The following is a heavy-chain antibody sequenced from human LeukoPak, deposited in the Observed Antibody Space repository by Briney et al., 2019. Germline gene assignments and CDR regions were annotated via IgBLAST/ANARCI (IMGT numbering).Heavy chain of an antibody. V-gene: IGHV3-53*01. CDR2: ITGTGGK. Sequence: GGSLRLSCAASGFTFSYAWMSWVRQAPGKGLEWVSIITGTGGKYYGDSVKGRFVLSRDNSKNTVYMQMSSLRAEDTATYYCAKDYCRDGNCPFPFLDSWGQGTQVTVSS. CDR3: AKDYCRDGNCPFPFLDS. D-gene: IGHD2-15*01. J-gene: IGHJ4*02. CDR1: GFTFSYAW.